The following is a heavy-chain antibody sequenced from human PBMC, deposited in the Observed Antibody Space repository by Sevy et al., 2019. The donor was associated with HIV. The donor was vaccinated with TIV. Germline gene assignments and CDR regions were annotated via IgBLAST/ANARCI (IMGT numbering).Heavy chain of an antibody. V-gene: IGHV3-23*01. CDR3: AREGRSKTHDY. D-gene: IGHD2-2*01. CDR1: GFTFSNYA. CDR2: FSFGCGKI. J-gene: IGHJ4*02. Sequence: GGSLRLSCAASGFTFSNYAMSWVRQAPGKGLEWVSTFSFGCGKINYADSVKGRFTISRDNSKNTLYLQMNSLRAEDTALYYRAREGRSKTHDYWGQGTLVTVSS.